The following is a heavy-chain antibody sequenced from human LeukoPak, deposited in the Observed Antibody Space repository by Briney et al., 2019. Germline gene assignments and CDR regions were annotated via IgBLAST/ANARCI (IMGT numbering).Heavy chain of an antibody. V-gene: IGHV3-53*01. D-gene: IGHD3-9*01. CDR3: VSHSDPLTSYSFDY. Sequence: GGSLRLSCAASGFTVSSNYMSWVRQAPGKGLEWVSIIYSGGNTYYADSVMGRFTSSRDNSKNTLSLQMHRLRAVDTAVYYCVSHSDPLTSYSFDYWGRGTLVTVSS. CDR1: GFTVSSNY. J-gene: IGHJ4*02. CDR2: IYSGGNT.